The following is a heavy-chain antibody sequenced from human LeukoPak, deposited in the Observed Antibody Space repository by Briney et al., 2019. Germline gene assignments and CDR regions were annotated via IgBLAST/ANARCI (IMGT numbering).Heavy chain of an antibody. J-gene: IGHJ4*02. V-gene: IGHV4-59*01. Sequence: SETLSLTCSAPGASMSGYSWTWIRQSPGKGLEWIAFINYSGNTFYNPSLKSRVTMSIDTSKDQFSLNLDSVSPADTAVYYCAREKSQGAPGHFDYWGQGIPVTVS. CDR3: AREKSQGAPGHFDY. CDR2: INYSGNT. CDR1: GASMSGYS.